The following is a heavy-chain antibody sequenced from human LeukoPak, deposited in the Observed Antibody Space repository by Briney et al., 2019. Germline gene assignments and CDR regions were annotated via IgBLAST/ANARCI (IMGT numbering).Heavy chain of an antibody. V-gene: IGHV1-18*01. CDR3: ARDPSLKNDILTGYYNGGSDY. J-gene: IGHJ4*02. Sequence: ASVKVSCKASGYTFTSYGISWVRQAPGQGLEWMGWISAYNGNTNYAQKLQGRVTMTTDTSTSTAYMELRSLRSDDTAVYYCARDPSLKNDILTGYYNGGSDYWGQGTLVTVSS. D-gene: IGHD3-9*01. CDR2: ISAYNGNT. CDR1: GYTFTSYG.